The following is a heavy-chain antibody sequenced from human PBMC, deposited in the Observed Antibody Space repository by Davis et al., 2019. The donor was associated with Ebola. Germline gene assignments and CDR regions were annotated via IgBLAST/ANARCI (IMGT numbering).Heavy chain of an antibody. V-gene: IGHV1-69*06. J-gene: IGHJ4*02. Sequence: AASVKVSCKASGGTFSSYAISWVRQAPGQGLEWMGGIIPIFGTANYAQKFQGRVTITADKSTSTAYMELSSLRSEDTAVYYCASPRNDWRYYFDYWGQGTLVTVSS. CDR3: ASPRNDWRYYFDY. CDR1: GGTFSSYA. D-gene: IGHD3-3*01. CDR2: IIPIFGTA.